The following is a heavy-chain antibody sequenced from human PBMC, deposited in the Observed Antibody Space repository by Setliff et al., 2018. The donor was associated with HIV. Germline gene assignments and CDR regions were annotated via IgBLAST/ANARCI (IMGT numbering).Heavy chain of an antibody. Sequence: SETLSLTCTVSGGSISSSTYYWNWFRQSPGKGLEWIGHMSYTGINNYIPSLKSLVTISLDTSKNQFSLKLTSVTAADTAVYYCARAPYVSGSFGWFDPWGQGTLVTVSS. D-gene: IGHD3-10*01. V-gene: IGHV4-31*01. J-gene: IGHJ5*02. CDR3: ARAPYVSGSFGWFDP. CDR1: GGSISSSTYY. CDR2: MSYTGIN.